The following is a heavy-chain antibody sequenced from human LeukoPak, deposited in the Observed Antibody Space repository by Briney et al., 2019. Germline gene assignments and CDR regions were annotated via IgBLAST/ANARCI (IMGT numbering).Heavy chain of an antibody. V-gene: IGHV3-74*01. CDR1: GFTFSNYW. CDR2: INSDGSST. D-gene: IGHD5-18*01. Sequence: GGSLRLXCAASGFTFSNYWMHWVRQAPGKELVLVSRINSDGSSTSYADSVKGRFTISRDNAKNTLYLQMNSLRAEDTAVYYCARGTGNSYGSMGYWGQGTLVTVSS. CDR3: ARGTGNSYGSMGY. J-gene: IGHJ4*02.